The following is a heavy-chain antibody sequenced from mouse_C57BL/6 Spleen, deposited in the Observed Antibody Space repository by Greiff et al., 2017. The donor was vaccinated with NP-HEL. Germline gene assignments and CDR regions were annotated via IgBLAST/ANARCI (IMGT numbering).Heavy chain of an antibody. J-gene: IGHJ1*03. Sequence: QVQLKESGPGLVQPSQSLSITCTVSGFSLTSYGVHWVRQSPGKGLEWLGVIWSGGSTDYNAAFISRLSISKDNTKSKVFFKMNSLQADDTAIYYCARNSDVWGTGTTVTVSS. CDR2: IWSGGST. CDR3: ARNSDV. V-gene: IGHV2-2*01. CDR1: GFSLTSYG.